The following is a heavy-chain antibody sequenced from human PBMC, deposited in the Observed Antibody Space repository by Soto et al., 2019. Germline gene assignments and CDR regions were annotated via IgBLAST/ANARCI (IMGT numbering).Heavy chain of an antibody. CDR3: AGGGWSGGSCAWHVIAD. CDR1: GFTFSDHY. J-gene: IGHJ4*02. Sequence: QVQLVESGGGLVKPGGSLRLSCTASGFTFSDHYMSWIRQAPGEGLEWVSYTSSSGSTIYYAGSVKGRFTITRDNAKNSLYRQMNSVSAEYTAVYDCAGGGWSGGSCAWHVIADWGQGTLVTVSS. D-gene: IGHD2-15*01. CDR2: TSSSGSTI. V-gene: IGHV3-11*01.